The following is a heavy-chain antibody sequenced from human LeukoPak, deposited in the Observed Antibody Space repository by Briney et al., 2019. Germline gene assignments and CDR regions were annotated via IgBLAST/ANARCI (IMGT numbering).Heavy chain of an antibody. CDR2: IYYSGST. Sequence: SETLSLTCTVSGGSISSYYWSWIQQPPGKGLEWIGYIYYSGSTNYNPSLKSRVTISVDTSKNQFSLKLSSVTAADTAVYYCARTGYSSGWYFDYWGQGTLVTVSS. D-gene: IGHD6-19*01. V-gene: IGHV4-59*01. CDR3: ARTGYSSGWYFDY. J-gene: IGHJ4*02. CDR1: GGSISSYY.